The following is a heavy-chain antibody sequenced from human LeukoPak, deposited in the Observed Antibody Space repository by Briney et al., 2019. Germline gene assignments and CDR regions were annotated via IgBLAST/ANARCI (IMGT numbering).Heavy chain of an antibody. V-gene: IGHV4-31*03. D-gene: IGHD3-3*01. Sequence: SETLSLTCTVSGGSISSGGYYWSWIRQHPGKGLEWIGYIYYSGSTYYNPSLKSRVTISVDTSKNQFSLKLSSVTAADTAVYYCARVRYYDFWSGYYTGEGPFDYWGQGTLVTVSS. CDR2: IYYSGST. CDR1: GGSISSGGYY. J-gene: IGHJ4*02. CDR3: ARVRYYDFWSGYYTGEGPFDY.